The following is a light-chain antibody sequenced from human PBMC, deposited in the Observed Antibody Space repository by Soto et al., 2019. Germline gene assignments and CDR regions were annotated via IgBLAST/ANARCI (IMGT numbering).Light chain of an antibody. J-gene: IGKJ1*01. V-gene: IGKV3-20*01. CDR2: GVS. Sequence: ELVLTQSPVALSLSSGERATLSCRASQSVSSTLLTWYQQKPGQAPRLLIYGVSSRATGIPDRFSGSGSGTDFTLHLRRVEPEDFGVYFCQHYGDSSWTFGQGSRVEIK. CDR1: QSVSSTL. CDR3: QHYGDSSWT.